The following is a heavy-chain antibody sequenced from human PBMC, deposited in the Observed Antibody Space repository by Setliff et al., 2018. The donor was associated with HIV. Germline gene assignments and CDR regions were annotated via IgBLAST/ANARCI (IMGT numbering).Heavy chain of an antibody. CDR2: IQTSEGT. CDR3: ARGGYGSGNAYYFAD. D-gene: IGHD3-10*01. V-gene: IGHV4-4*07. Sequence: PSETLSLTCTVSGGSISTDYWTWARQSAGKGLEWIGRIQTSEGTKYNPSLSSRVTVSIDTPKNQFSLDLTSVTAADTAVYYCARGGYGSGNAYYFADWGQGTLVTVSS. CDR1: GGSISTDY. J-gene: IGHJ4*02.